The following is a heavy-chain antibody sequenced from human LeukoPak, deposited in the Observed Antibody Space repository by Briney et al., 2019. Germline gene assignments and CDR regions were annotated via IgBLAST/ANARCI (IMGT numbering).Heavy chain of an antibody. CDR3: ARRYCSSTSCWWDWFDP. Sequence: SETLSLTCTVSDGSVSSYYWSWIRQPAGKGLEWIGRIYTSGSTNYNPSLKSRVTMSVDTSKNQFSLKLSSVTAADTAVYYCARRYCSSTSCWWDWFDPWGQGTLVTVSS. J-gene: IGHJ5*02. V-gene: IGHV4-4*07. D-gene: IGHD2-2*01. CDR2: IYTSGST. CDR1: DGSVSSYY.